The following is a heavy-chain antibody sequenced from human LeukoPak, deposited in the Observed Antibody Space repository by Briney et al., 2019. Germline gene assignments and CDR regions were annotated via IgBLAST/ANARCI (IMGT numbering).Heavy chain of an antibody. Sequence: PGGSQRLSCAASGFTFSDIGIHWGRQAPGKGLERVTLISYNGVIKYYADSVKGRFTISRDSSKNTLYLQMDTLRAEDTAVYYSARANDGTNILDYWGQGTLVTVSS. CDR3: ARANDGTNILDY. D-gene: IGHD5-24*01. CDR1: GFTFSDIG. J-gene: IGHJ4*02. V-gene: IGHV3-30-3*01. CDR2: ISYNGVIK.